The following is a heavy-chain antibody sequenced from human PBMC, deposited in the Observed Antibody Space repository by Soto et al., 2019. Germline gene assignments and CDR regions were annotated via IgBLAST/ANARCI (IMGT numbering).Heavy chain of an antibody. V-gene: IGHV3-48*03. CDR3: ARGRGGLRFLEWISFDY. D-gene: IGHD3-3*01. Sequence: EVQLVESGGGLVQPGGSLRLSCAASGFTFSSYEMNWVRQAPGKGLEWVSYISSSGSTIYYADSVKGRFTISRDNAKNSLYLQMNSLRAEDTAVYYCARGRGGLRFLEWISFDYWGQGTLVTVSS. CDR1: GFTFSSYE. J-gene: IGHJ4*02. CDR2: ISSSGSTI.